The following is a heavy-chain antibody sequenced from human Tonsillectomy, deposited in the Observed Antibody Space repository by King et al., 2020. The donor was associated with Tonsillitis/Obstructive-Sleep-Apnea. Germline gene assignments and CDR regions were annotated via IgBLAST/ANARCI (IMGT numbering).Heavy chain of an antibody. CDR1: GFTFSSYS. J-gene: IGHJ6*02. D-gene: IGHD3-9*01. V-gene: IGHV3-21*01. CDR3: ARDETDYDILTGYWV. CDR2: ISSSSSYI. Sequence: VQLVESGGGLVKPGGSLSLSCAASGFTFSSYSMNWVRQAPGKGLEWVSSISSSSSYIYYADSVKGRFTISRDNAKNSLYLQMNSLRAEDTAVYYCARDETDYDILTGYWVWGQGTTVTVSS.